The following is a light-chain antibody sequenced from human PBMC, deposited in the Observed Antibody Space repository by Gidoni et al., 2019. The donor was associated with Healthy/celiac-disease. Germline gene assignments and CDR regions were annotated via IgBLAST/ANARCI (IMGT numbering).Light chain of an antibody. Sequence: SYELTQPPSVSVSPGQTASITCSGDELGDKYACWYQQKPGQSPVLVIYQDSKRPSGIPERFSGSNSGITATLTISGTQAMDEADYYCQAWDSSSVVFGGGTKLTVL. CDR2: QDS. CDR1: ELGDKY. V-gene: IGLV3-1*01. J-gene: IGLJ2*01. CDR3: QAWDSSSVV.